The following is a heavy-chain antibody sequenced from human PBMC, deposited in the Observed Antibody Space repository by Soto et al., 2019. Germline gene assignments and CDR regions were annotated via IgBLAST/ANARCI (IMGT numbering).Heavy chain of an antibody. CDR1: GFTFSSYS. Sequence: GGSLRLCCAASGFTFSSYSMNWVRQAPGKGLEWVSSISSSSSYIYYADSVKGRFTISRDNAKNSPYLQMNSLRAEDTAVYYCASGRRADPYSSGWEIDYWGQGTLVTVSS. V-gene: IGHV3-21*01. CDR3: ASGRRADPYSSGWEIDY. J-gene: IGHJ4*02. CDR2: ISSSSSYI. D-gene: IGHD6-19*01.